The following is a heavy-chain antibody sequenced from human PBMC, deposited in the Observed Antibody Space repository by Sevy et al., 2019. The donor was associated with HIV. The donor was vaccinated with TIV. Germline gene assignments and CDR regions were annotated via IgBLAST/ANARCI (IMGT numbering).Heavy chain of an antibody. CDR3: AGKKGGPGIFAAYYYYGMDV. CDR1: GYTFTSYD. CDR2: MNPNSGNT. Sequence: ASVKVSCKASGYTFTSYDINWVRQATGQGLEWMGWMNPNSGNTGYAQKFQGRVTMTRNTSISTAYMELSSLRSEDTAVYYCAGKKGGPGIFAAYYYYGMDVWGQGTTVTVSS. V-gene: IGHV1-8*01. J-gene: IGHJ6*02. D-gene: IGHD3-3*01.